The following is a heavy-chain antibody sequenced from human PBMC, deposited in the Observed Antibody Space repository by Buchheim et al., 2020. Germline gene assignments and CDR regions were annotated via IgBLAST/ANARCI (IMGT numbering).Heavy chain of an antibody. Sequence: QVQLQESGPGLVKPSETLSLTCTVSGGSISSYYWSWIRQPPGKGLEWIGYIYYSGSTNYNPSLKSRVTISVDTSKNQFSLKLSSVTAADTAVYYCARDPRYDFWSKPSLNMDVWGKGTT. D-gene: IGHD3-3*01. CDR2: IYYSGST. CDR3: ARDPRYDFWSKPSLNMDV. V-gene: IGHV4-59*01. CDR1: GGSISSYY. J-gene: IGHJ6*03.